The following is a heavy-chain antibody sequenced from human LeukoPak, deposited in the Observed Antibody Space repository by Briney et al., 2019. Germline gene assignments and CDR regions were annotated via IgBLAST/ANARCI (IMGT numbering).Heavy chain of an antibody. CDR2: ISGSGGST. Sequence: PGGSLRLSCAASGFTFSSYAMSWVRQALGKGLEWVSAISGSGGSTYYADSVKGRFTISRDNSKNTLYLQMNSLRAEDTAVYYCAKRGNSYGGAFDIWGQGTMVTVSS. D-gene: IGHD5-18*01. CDR1: GFTFSSYA. V-gene: IGHV3-23*01. J-gene: IGHJ3*02. CDR3: AKRGNSYGGAFDI.